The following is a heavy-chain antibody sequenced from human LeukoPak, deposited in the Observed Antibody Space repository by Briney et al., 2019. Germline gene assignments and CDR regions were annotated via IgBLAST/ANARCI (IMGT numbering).Heavy chain of an antibody. J-gene: IGHJ4*02. D-gene: IGHD3-22*01. CDR2: IYPRDGST. Sequence: ASVKVSCKASGYTFTSNYIHWVRQAPGQGLEWMGMIYPRDGSTSYAQKFQGRVTVTRDTSTSTVHMELSGLRSEDTAVYYCARGKASYINTYYYDSSGYLYYFDYWGQGTLVTVSS. CDR1: GYTFTSNY. V-gene: IGHV1-46*01. CDR3: ARGKASYINTYYYDSSGYLYYFDY.